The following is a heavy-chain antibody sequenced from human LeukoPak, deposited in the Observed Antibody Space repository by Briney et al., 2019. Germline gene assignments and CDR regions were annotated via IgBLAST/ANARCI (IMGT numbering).Heavy chain of an antibody. CDR1: GASFTTHY. J-gene: IGHJ3*01. D-gene: IGHD3-22*01. V-gene: IGHV4-59*11. CDR2: ITYIGST. Sequence: SETLSLTCTVPGASFTTHYWSWFRQPPGKGLEWIGYITYIGSTNYSPSLKSRVTISIDTSKNELSLKLPSVTAEHTAVYYCASDSISMNAFDAWGEGTLVTVSS. CDR3: ASDSISMNAFDA.